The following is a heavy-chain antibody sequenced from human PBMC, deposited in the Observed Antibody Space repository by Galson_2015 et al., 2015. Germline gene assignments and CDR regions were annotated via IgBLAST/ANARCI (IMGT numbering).Heavy chain of an antibody. J-gene: IGHJ4*02. V-gene: IGHV3-23*01. Sequence: SLRLSCAVSGFTFSGYAMGWVRQAPGKGLEWVSLITASGGSPYYADSVKRRFTISRDNSKNTLYLQMNSLRAEDTALYYCAKGVGSDFYYANDYWGQGTLVTVSS. D-gene: IGHD3-22*01. CDR1: GFTFSGYA. CDR2: ITASGGSP. CDR3: AKGVGSDFYYANDY.